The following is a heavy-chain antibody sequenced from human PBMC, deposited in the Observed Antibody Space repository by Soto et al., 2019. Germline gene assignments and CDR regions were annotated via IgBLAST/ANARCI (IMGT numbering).Heavy chain of an antibody. CDR3: ARGRGGTYDAFDI. CDR2: IYYSGTT. J-gene: IGHJ3*02. CDR1: SGSIGTYF. V-gene: IGHV4-59*01. Sequence: QVQLRESGPGLVKPSETLSLTCTVSSGSIGTYFWSWIRQPPGKGLEWIGYIYYSGTTNYNPCLKSRVTIFLDTSRNPCSLRLSSVTAADTAVYYCARGRGGTYDAFDIWGQGTLVTVSS. D-gene: IGHD1-26*01.